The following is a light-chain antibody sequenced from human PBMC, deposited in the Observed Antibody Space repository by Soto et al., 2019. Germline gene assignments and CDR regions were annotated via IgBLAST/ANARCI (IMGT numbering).Light chain of an antibody. J-gene: IGLJ1*01. CDR2: DVS. CDR1: SSDVGGYNY. V-gene: IGLV2-14*01. CDR3: NSYTSRSTYD. Sequence: QSALTQPASVSGSPGQSITISCTGTSSDVGGYNYVYWYQQHPGQAPKLMIYDVSNRPSGVSNRFSGSKSGNTASLTISGLQAEDEADYYCNSYTSRSTYDFGTGTKVTVL.